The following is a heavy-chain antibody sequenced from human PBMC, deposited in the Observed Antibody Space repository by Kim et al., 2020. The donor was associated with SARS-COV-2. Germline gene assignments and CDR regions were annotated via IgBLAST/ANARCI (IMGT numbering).Heavy chain of an antibody. J-gene: IGHJ4*02. D-gene: IGHD5-18*01. CDR3: AREIGGYSYGVIDY. Sequence: NPSLKSRVTISVDTSKNQFSLKLSSVTAADTAVYYCAREIGGYSYGVIDYWGQGTLVTVSS. V-gene: IGHV4-31*02.